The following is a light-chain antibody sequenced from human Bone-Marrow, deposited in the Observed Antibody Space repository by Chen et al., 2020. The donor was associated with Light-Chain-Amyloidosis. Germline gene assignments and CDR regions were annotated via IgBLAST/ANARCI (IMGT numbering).Light chain of an antibody. J-gene: IGLJ2*01. CDR2: RDT. CDR3: QSADSSGTYEVI. Sequence: SYELTQPPSVSVSPGQTARITCSGDALPTKYAYWYQQKPGQAPVLVIHRDTERPSGISERFSGSSAGTTDTLTISGVQAADEADYHCQSADSSGTYEVIFGGGTKLTV. V-gene: IGLV3-25*03. CDR1: ALPTKY.